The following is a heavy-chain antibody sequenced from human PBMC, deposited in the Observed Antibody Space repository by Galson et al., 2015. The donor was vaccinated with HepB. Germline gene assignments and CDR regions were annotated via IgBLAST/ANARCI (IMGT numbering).Heavy chain of an antibody. V-gene: IGHV1-69*13. J-gene: IGHJ4*02. CDR3: ARQPNYYDKSLAY. CDR2: IIPIFGRA. D-gene: IGHD3-22*01. Sequence: SVKVSCKASGGTLSSYVISWMRQAPGQGLEWMGGIIPIFGRANYAQKFQGRVTITADESTGTAYMELSGLRSEDTAVYYCARQPNYYDKSLAYWGQGTLVTVSS. CDR1: GGTLSSYV.